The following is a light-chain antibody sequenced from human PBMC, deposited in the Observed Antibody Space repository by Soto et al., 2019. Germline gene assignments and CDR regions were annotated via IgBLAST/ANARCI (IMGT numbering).Light chain of an antibody. J-gene: IGKJ4*01. CDR3: QQYDNLPLT. Sequence: RMTQSPSSFSASTGDRVTITCRASQGISSYLAWYQQKPGKAPKLLIYDASNLETGVPSRFSGSGSGTDFTFTISSLQPEDIATYYCQQYDNLPLTFGGGTKVDI. CDR2: DAS. CDR1: QGISSY. V-gene: IGKV1-33*01.